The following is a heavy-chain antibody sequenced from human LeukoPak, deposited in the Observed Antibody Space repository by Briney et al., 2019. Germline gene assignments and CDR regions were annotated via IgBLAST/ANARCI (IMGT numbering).Heavy chain of an antibody. CDR2: ISSNGDNT. CDR1: GFTFSTYV. Sequence: PGGSLRLSCSVSGFTFSTYVMHWVRQAPGKGLEYVSAISSNGDNTYYADSVKGRFTNSRDNSKNTLYLQMSSLRADDTAVYYCVRGTGYWGQGTLVTVSS. V-gene: IGHV3-64D*06. J-gene: IGHJ4*02. CDR3: VRGTGY.